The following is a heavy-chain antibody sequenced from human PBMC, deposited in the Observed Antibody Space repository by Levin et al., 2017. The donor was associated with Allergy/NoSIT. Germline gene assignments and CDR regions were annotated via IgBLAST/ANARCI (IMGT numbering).Heavy chain of an antibody. Sequence: GGSLRLSCAASGFTFSSYGMHWVRQAPGKGLEWVAVISYDGSNKYYADSVKGRFTISRDNSKNTLYLQMNSLRAEDTAVYYCAKSRHSSGWYYFDYWGQGTLVTVSS. V-gene: IGHV3-30*18. CDR3: AKSRHSSGWYYFDY. CDR2: ISYDGSNK. J-gene: IGHJ4*02. D-gene: IGHD6-19*01. CDR1: GFTFSSYG.